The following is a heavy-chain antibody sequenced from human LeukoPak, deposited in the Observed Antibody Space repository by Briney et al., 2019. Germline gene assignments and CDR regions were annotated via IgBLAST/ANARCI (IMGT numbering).Heavy chain of an antibody. V-gene: IGHV4-59*08. D-gene: IGHD3-16*02. Sequence: PSETLSLTCTVSGGSISSYYWSWIRQPPGKGLEWIGYIYYSGSTNYNPSLKSRVTIPVDTSKNQFSLKLSSVTAADTAVYYCARQYVWGSYRPDAFDIWGQGTMVTVSS. CDR1: GGSISSYY. CDR3: ARQYVWGSYRPDAFDI. J-gene: IGHJ3*02. CDR2: IYYSGST.